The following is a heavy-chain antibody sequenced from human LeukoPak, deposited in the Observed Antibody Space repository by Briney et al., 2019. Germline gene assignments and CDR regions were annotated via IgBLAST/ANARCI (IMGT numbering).Heavy chain of an antibody. Sequence: PGGSLRLSCGASGFTFVSYAMHWVRQAPGKGLEYVSGISSNGGSTYYANSVKGRFTISRDNSKNTLYLQMGSLTAEDMAVYYCARVPEGWALFDYWGQGTLVTVSS. CDR1: GFTFVSYA. V-gene: IGHV3-64*01. D-gene: IGHD1-14*01. CDR2: ISSNGGST. J-gene: IGHJ4*02. CDR3: ARVPEGWALFDY.